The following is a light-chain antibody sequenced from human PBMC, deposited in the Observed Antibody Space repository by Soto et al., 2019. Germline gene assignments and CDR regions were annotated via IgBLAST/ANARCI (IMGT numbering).Light chain of an antibody. CDR3: QQYASSGT. J-gene: IGKJ1*01. Sequence: EIVLTQSPGTLSLSPGERATLSCRASQSVSSNYLAWYQQKSGQAPRLLIYGTSSRATGIPDRFSGSGSGTDFTLTINKLEPEDFAVYYCQQYASSGTFGQGTKVDIK. CDR1: QSVSSNY. CDR2: GTS. V-gene: IGKV3-20*01.